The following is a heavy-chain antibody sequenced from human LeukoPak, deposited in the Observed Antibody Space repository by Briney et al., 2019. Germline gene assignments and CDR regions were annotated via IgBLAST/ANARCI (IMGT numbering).Heavy chain of an antibody. CDR1: GFIFSSYA. CDR2: ISGSGGST. CDR3: AKDRWGIAAAGSFDY. J-gene: IGHJ4*02. V-gene: IGHV3-23*01. D-gene: IGHD6-13*01. Sequence: GGSLRLSCAASGFIFSSYAMSWVRQAPGKGLEWVSAISGSGGSTYYADSVKGRFTISRDTSKNTLYLQMNSPRAEDTAVYYCAKDRWGIAAAGSFDYWGQGTLVTVSS.